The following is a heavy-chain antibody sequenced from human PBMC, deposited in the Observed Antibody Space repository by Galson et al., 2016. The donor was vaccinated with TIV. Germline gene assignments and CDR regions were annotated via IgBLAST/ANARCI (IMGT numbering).Heavy chain of an antibody. CDR1: GGTFNRDG. J-gene: IGHJ6*02. CDR3: ARVWGDFRSGPIAFHFGMNV. D-gene: IGHD3-3*01. V-gene: IGHV1-69*05. CDR2: VIPIYGTT. Sequence: SVKVSCKASGGTFNRDGIVWVRQARGQGLEWMGEVIPIYGTTTNTQRFQGRVKITTDESTNTAYRELSGLKSEDTAVYSCARVWGDFRSGPIAFHFGMNVWGQGTTVSVSS.